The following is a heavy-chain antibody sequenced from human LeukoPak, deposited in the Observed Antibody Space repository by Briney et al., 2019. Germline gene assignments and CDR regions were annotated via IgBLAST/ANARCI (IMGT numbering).Heavy chain of an antibody. J-gene: IGHJ4*02. CDR3: ARGSARLDSRDGYPDY. D-gene: IGHD5-24*01. CDR2: IKQDGSEK. V-gene: IGHV3-7*01. CDR1: GFTFSSYW. Sequence: GRSLRLSCAASGFTFSSYWMSWVRQAPGKGLEWVANIKQDGSEKYYVDSVKGRLTISRDNAKNSLSLQMNSLRAEDTAVYYCARGSARLDSRDGYPDYWGQGTLVTVSS.